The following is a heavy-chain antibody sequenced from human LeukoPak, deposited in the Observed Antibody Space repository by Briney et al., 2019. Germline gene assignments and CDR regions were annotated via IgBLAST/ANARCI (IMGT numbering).Heavy chain of an antibody. D-gene: IGHD2-2*01. Sequence: GGSLRLSCAASGFTFSSYSMNWVRQASGKGLEWVSSISSSSSSIYYADSVKGRFTISRDNAKNSLYLQMNSLRADDTAVYYCARAGRVVPAAKNAFEIWGQGKMVTVSS. V-gene: IGHV3-21*01. J-gene: IGHJ3*02. CDR3: ARAGRVVPAAKNAFEI. CDR2: ISSSSSSI. CDR1: GFTFSSYS.